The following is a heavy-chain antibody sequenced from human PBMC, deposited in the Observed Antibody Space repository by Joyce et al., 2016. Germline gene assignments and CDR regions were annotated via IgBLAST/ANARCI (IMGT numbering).Heavy chain of an antibody. J-gene: IGHJ4*02. CDR3: ATKNREYSSSYRFDY. V-gene: IGHV3-23*01. D-gene: IGHD6-6*01. Sequence: EVQLLESGGGLVQPGWSLRLSCAASGFTFSSYAMSWVRQPPGKGLEWVSAISGSGGSTYYADSVKGRVTIARDNSKNTLYLQMISLRAEDTAVYYCATKNREYSSSYRFDYWGQGTLVTVSS. CDR2: ISGSGGST. CDR1: GFTFSSYA.